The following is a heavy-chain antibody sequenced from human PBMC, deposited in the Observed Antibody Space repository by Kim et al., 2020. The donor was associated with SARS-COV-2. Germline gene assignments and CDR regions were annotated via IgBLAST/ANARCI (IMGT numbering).Heavy chain of an antibody. J-gene: IGHJ6*02. D-gene: IGHD6-13*01. V-gene: IGHV3-30-3*01. CDR2: ISYDGSNK. CDR1: GFTFSSYT. Sequence: GGSLRLSCAASGFTFSSYTMHWVRQAPGKGLEWVAVISYDGSNKYYADSVKGRFTISRDNSKNTLYMQMNSLRAEDTAVYYCARVVRAYSSSFRDYQYYYGMDVWGQGPTVTVSS. CDR3: ARVVRAYSSSFRDYQYYYGMDV.